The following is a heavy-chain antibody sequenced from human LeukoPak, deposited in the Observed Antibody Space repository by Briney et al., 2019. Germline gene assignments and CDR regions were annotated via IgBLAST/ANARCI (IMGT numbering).Heavy chain of an antibody. D-gene: IGHD6-19*01. CDR1: GGSISSGGYY. CDR2: IYHSGST. J-gene: IGHJ6*02. Sequence: PSQTLSLTCTVSGGSISSGGYYWSWIRQPPGKGLEWIGYIYHSGSTYYNPSLKSRVTISVDTSKNQFSLKLSSVTAADTAVYYCARGSGVYSSGWYHYYYGMDVWGQGTTVTVSS. V-gene: IGHV4-30-2*01. CDR3: ARGSGVYSSGWYHYYYGMDV.